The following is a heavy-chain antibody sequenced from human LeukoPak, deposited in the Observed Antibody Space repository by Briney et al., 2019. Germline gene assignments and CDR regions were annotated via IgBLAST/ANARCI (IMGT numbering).Heavy chain of an antibody. V-gene: IGHV3-74*01. CDR2: IATDGSST. CDR3: ARGRPHGNDY. D-gene: IGHD4-23*01. J-gene: IGHJ4*02. Sequence: GGSLRLSCAASGFTFSSYWMNWVRQAPGKGLVWVSRIATDGSSTTYADSVKGRFSISRDNAKNTLYLQMNSLRVEDTAVYYCARGRPHGNDYWGQGTLVTVSS. CDR1: GFTFSSYW.